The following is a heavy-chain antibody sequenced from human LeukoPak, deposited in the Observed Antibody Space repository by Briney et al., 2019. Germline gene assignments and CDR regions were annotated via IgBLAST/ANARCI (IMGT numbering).Heavy chain of an antibody. D-gene: IGHD2-2*01. CDR3: TRGVLPARFDS. J-gene: IGHJ5*01. Sequence: LGASVRVSCKASGYTFTGFWIHWVRQAPGQGFEWMGWINPNNGGTNYAQKFQGRVTITRDTSTSTVYMELSSLISDDTAVYYCTRGVLPARFDSWGQGTLVTVTS. CDR2: INPNNGGT. CDR1: GYTFTGFW. V-gene: IGHV1-2*03.